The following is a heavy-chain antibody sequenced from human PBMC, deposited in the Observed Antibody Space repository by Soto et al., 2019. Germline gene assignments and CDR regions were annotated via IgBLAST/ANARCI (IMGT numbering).Heavy chain of an antibody. Sequence: LSLTCAVSGGSISSGGYSWSWIRQPPGKGLEWIGYIYHSGSTYYNPSLKSRVTISVDRSKNQFSLKLSSVTAADTAVYYCARDRGYCSSTSCYGPLNWFDPWGQGTLVTVSS. CDR2: IYHSGST. J-gene: IGHJ5*02. V-gene: IGHV4-30-2*01. CDR3: ARDRGYCSSTSCYGPLNWFDP. D-gene: IGHD2-2*01. CDR1: GGSISSGGYS.